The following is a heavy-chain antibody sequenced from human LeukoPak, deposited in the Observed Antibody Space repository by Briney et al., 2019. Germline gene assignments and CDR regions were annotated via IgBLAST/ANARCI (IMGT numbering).Heavy chain of an antibody. CDR2: SKPNSGGT. CDR3: ARVRLRYFDWLLGY. D-gene: IGHD3-9*01. Sequence: GASVKVSCKTSVYTFTGYYMHWGRRAPGEGRERMGWSKPNSGGTNYAQKFHARVTMPSHTSISTAYMQLSRLRSDHTAVYYCARVRLRYFDWLLGYWGQGTLVTVSS. CDR1: VYTFTGYY. V-gene: IGHV1-2*02. J-gene: IGHJ4*02.